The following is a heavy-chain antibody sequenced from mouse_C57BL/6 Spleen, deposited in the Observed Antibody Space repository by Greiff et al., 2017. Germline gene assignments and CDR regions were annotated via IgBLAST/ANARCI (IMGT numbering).Heavy chain of an antibody. D-gene: IGHD2-5*01. CDR3: ARALYSNYVGYYYFDY. CDR1: GFTFSSYA. Sequence: EVKLMESGGGLVKPGGSLKLSCAASGFTFSSYAMSWVRQTPEKRLEWVATISDGGSYTYYPDNVKGRFTISRDNAKNNLYLQMSHLKSEDTAMYYCARALYSNYVGYYYFDYWGQGTTLTVSS. CDR2: ISDGGSYT. J-gene: IGHJ2*01. V-gene: IGHV5-4*03.